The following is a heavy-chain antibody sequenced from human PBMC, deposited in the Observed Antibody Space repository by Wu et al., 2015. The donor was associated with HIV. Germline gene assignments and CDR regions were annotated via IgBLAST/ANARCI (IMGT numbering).Heavy chain of an antibody. V-gene: IGHV1-69*14. J-gene: IGHJ5*02. CDR2: IIPLFDTA. Sequence: QVHLVQSGAEVKKPGSSVKVSCKASGGTLRSFALSWVRQAPGQGFEWVGGIIPLFDTAISAHKFDDRVTITADKSTSTGYMELRSLTYEDTAMYYSARGQGGYFDSSGYYYAGINWFDPWGQGTLVTVSS. CDR3: ARGQGGYFDSSGYYYAGINWFDP. D-gene: IGHD3-22*01. CDR1: GGTLRSFA.